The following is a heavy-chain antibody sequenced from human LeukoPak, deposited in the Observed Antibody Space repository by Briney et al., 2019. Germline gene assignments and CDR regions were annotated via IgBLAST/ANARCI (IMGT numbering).Heavy chain of an antibody. Sequence: PGRSLRLSCAASGFTFSSYGMHWVRQAPGKGLEWVAVISYDGSNKYYADSVKGRFTISRDNSKNTLYLQMNSLRAEDTAVYYCAGGVGATYTRFDYWGQGTLVTVSS. CDR1: GFTFSSYG. J-gene: IGHJ4*02. V-gene: IGHV3-30*03. CDR2: ISYDGSNK. CDR3: AGGVGATYTRFDY. D-gene: IGHD1-26*01.